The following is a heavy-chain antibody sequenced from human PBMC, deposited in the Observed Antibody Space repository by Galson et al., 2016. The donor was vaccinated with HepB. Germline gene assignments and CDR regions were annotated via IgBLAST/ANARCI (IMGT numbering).Heavy chain of an antibody. CDR1: GFTLSYHW. Sequence: SLRLSCAVSGFTLSYHWMNWVRQAPGKGLEWVATIKGDGSEKRYVASVKGRFTLSRGTAGSYLFLQMDSLRAEDMAVNYCARLGGSGWTSDFWGQGTLFTVSS. V-gene: IGHV3-7*01. D-gene: IGHD6-19*01. CDR2: IKGDGSEK. J-gene: IGHJ4*02. CDR3: ARLGGSGWTSDF.